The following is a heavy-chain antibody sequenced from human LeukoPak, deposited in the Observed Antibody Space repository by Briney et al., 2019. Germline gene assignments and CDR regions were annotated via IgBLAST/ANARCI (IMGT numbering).Heavy chain of an antibody. CDR1: GLTVSANC. Sequence: GGSLRLSCAASGLTVSANCMSWVRQTPGQGLEWVSSIYSDGDTYHTNSVKGRFTISRDNSKNRVYLQMNTLTAEDTARYYCASGPFTRIVGSFDIWGPGTLVTVSS. J-gene: IGHJ3*02. CDR2: IYSDGDT. D-gene: IGHD3-22*01. CDR3: ASGPFTRIVGSFDI. V-gene: IGHV3-53*01.